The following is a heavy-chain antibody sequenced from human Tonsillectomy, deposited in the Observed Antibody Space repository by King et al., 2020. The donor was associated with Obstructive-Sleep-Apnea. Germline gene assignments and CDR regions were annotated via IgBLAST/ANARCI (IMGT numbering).Heavy chain of an antibody. J-gene: IGHJ4*02. CDR2: ISYDELNT. Sequence: VQLVESGGGVVQPGRSLRLSCAASGFTFRSYAMHWVRQAPGKGLEWVAIISYDELNTYYADSVKGRFTISRDISNKKVYLQMNSLRPEDTVLYYCARDYASGTYYPSLDYWGQGTLVTVSS. CDR3: ARDYASGTYYPSLDY. CDR1: GFTFRSYA. D-gene: IGHD3-10*01. V-gene: IGHV3-30-3*01.